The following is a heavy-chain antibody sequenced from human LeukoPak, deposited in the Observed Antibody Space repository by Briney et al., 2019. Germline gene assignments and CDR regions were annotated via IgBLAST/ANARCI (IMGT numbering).Heavy chain of an antibody. Sequence: ASVKVSCKASGYTFTGYYMHWVRQAPGQGLEWMGWINPNSGGTNYAQKFQGRVTMTRDTSISTAYMELSRLRSDDTAVYYCARDGRGGSSWLPLPNDYWGQGTLVTVSS. D-gene: IGHD6-13*01. CDR3: ARDGRGGSSWLPLPNDY. CDR2: INPNSGGT. V-gene: IGHV1-2*02. J-gene: IGHJ4*02. CDR1: GYTFTGYY.